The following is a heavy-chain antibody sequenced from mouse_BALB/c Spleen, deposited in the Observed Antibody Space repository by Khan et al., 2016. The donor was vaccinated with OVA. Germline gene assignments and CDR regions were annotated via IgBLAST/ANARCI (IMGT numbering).Heavy chain of an antibody. CDR3: ARGGAADYRYDGGAMDY. J-gene: IGHJ4*01. V-gene: IGHV9-4*02. CDR2: INTHSGVP. CDR1: GYTFTTAG. Sequence: QIQLVQSGPELKKSGETVRISCKASGYTFTTAGMQWVQKMPGKGLKWIGWINTHSGVPKYAEDFKGRFAFSLETSASTAYLQITNLKNEDTATYFCARGGAADYRYDGGAMDYWGQGTSVTVSA. D-gene: IGHD2-12*01.